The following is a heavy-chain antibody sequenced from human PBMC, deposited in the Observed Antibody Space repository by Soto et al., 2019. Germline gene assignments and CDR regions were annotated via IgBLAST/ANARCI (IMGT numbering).Heavy chain of an antibody. CDR2: IYSGGST. Sequence: GGSLRLSCAASGFTVSSNYMSWVRQAPGKGLEWVSVIYSGGSTYYADSVKGRFTISRHNSKNTLYLQMNSLRAEDTVVYYCARASYSYGYYYMDVWGKGTTVTVSS. V-gene: IGHV3-53*04. D-gene: IGHD5-18*01. CDR1: GFTVSSNY. CDR3: ARASYSYGYYYMDV. J-gene: IGHJ6*03.